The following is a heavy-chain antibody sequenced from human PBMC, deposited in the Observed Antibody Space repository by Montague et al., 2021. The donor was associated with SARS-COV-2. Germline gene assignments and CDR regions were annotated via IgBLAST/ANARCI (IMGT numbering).Heavy chain of an antibody. D-gene: IGHD3-10*01. J-gene: IGHJ6*02. Sequence: SETLSLTCSVSGGSLSSFYWSWIRQPPGKGLEYIGYIHYSGSTNFGPSLNSRVSISLDTSKNQFSLKLSSVTAADTAVYYCARDRPRSYYYDSGTYTWGGYGMDVWGQGTTVTVSS. V-gene: IGHV4-59*12. CDR3: ARDRPRSYYYDSGTYTWGGYGMDV. CDR2: IHYSGST. CDR1: GGSLSSFY.